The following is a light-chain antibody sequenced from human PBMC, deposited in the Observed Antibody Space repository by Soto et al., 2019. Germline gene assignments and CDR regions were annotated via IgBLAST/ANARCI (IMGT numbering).Light chain of an antibody. CDR3: QQYGTSTGT. CDR1: QSVSSNY. Sequence: EIVLTQSPGILALSPGERATLSCRASQSVSSNYLAWYQQKPGQAPRLLIYDASSRAPGIPDRFSGSGSGTDFALTISRLEPEDFAVYYCQQYGTSTGTFGQGTKV. J-gene: IGKJ1*01. CDR2: DAS. V-gene: IGKV3-20*01.